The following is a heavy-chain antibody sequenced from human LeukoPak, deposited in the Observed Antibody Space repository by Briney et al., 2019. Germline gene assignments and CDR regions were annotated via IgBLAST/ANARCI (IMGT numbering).Heavy chain of an antibody. CDR1: GDSVSSNNGA. CDR3: ARDLGTSGWYTFDF. J-gene: IGHJ4*02. V-gene: IGHV6-1*01. Sequence: SQTLPLTCAISGDSVSSNNGAWNWIRQSPSRGLEWLGRTYYRSKWYNDYAAFIQGRITINPDTSKNQFSLQLNSVTPEDTAVYYCARDLGTSGWYTFDFWGQGTLVTVSS. D-gene: IGHD6-19*01. CDR2: TYYRSKWYN.